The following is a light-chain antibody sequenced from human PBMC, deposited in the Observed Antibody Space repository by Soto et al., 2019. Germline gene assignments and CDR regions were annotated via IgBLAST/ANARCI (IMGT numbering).Light chain of an antibody. CDR3: QQYYSTPPYS. Sequence: DIVMTQSPDSLAVSLGERATINCKSSQSVLYSSNNKNYLAWYQQKPGQPPKLLIYWASTRESGVPDRFSGSGSGTDFTLTISRLQAEDVAVYYCQQYYSTPPYSFGQGTKLEIK. CDR1: QSVLYSSNNKNY. V-gene: IGKV4-1*01. J-gene: IGKJ2*03. CDR2: WAS.